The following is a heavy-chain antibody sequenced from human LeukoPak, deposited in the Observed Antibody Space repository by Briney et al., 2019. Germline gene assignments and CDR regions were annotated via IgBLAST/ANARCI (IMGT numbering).Heavy chain of an antibody. CDR2: ISRTTTYI. J-gene: IGHJ2*01. CDR1: GFTLSYFG. D-gene: IGHD5-18*01. CDR3: AKDTASSWWYFDL. Sequence: GGSLRLSCAASGFTLSYFGMNWVRQAPGKGLEWVSSISRTTTYIYYADSVKGRFTISRDNAKNSLHLQMTSLRDEDTAVYYCAKDTASSWWYFDLWGRGTLVTVSS. V-gene: IGHV3-21*01.